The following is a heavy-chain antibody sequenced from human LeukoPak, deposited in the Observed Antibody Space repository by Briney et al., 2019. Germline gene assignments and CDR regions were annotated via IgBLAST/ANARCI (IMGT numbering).Heavy chain of an antibody. CDR2: IYYSGST. V-gene: IGHV4-59*11. D-gene: IGHD6-6*01. J-gene: IGHJ5*02. CDR1: GGSISSHY. Sequence: SETLSLTCTVSGGSISSHYWSWIRQPPGKGLEWIGYIYYSGSTNYNPSLKSRVTISVDTSKNQLSLKLSSVTAADTAVYYCASLYSSPSWGQGTLVTVSS. CDR3: ASLYSSPS.